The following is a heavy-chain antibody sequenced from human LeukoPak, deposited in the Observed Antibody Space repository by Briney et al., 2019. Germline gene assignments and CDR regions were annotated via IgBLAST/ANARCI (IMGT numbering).Heavy chain of an antibody. CDR3: ARDLRAVAGTPTHFQH. CDR1: GFTFSSYW. Sequence: QPGGSLRLSCAASGFTFSSYWMHWVRQAPGKGLVWVSRINSDGSSTSYADSVKGRFTISRDNAKNTLSLQMNNLRAEDTAVYYCARDLRAVAGTPTHFQHWGQGTLVTVSS. D-gene: IGHD6-19*01. CDR2: INSDGSST. V-gene: IGHV3-74*01. J-gene: IGHJ1*01.